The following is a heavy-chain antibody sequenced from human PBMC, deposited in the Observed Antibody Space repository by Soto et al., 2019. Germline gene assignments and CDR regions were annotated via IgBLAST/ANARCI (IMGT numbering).Heavy chain of an antibody. J-gene: IGHJ5*02. CDR3: ARGHPDYYDSTGYSNWFDP. CDR2: INPSAGST. CDR1: GYTFTSYY. D-gene: IGHD3-22*01. V-gene: IGHV1-46*01. Sequence: ASLKVSCKASGYTFTSYYMHWVRQAPGQGLEWMGIINPSAGSTSYAQKFQGRVTMTRDTSTSTVYMELSSLRSDDTAVYYCARGHPDYYDSTGYSNWFDPWGQGTPVTVSS.